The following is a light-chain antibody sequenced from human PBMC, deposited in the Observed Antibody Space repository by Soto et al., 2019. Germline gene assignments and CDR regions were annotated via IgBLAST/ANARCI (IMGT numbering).Light chain of an antibody. CDR2: GGS. Sequence: DIHIIHSPSTLSASVGDGVTITCRATQSISTSLAWYQQKPGKAPNLLIYGGSNLESGVPSRFSGSGSGTEFTLTISSLQPDDFSTYYCQQYYTYSTFGQGTKVDIK. V-gene: IGKV1-5*01. CDR1: QSISTS. J-gene: IGKJ1*01. CDR3: QQYYTYST.